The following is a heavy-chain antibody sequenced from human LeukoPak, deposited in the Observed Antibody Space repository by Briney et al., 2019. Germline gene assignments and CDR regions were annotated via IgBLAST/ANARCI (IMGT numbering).Heavy chain of an antibody. V-gene: IGHV3-33*01. CDR3: ATVRDSDGNFYIDY. CDR1: GFTFRNYG. J-gene: IGHJ4*02. D-gene: IGHD3-22*01. CDR2: IWYDGSRK. Sequence: GTSLRLSCAASGFTFRNYGMHWVRQAPGKGLEWVAIIWYDGSRKYYLDSVKGRFTISRDNSKNMLYLQMSSLRAEDTAVYYCATVRDSDGNFYIDYWGQGTLVTVSS.